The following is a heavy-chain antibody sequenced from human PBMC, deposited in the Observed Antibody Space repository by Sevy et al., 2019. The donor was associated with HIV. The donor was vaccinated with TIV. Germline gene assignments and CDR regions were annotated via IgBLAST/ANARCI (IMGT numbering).Heavy chain of an antibody. V-gene: IGHV3-33*06. CDR2: IWYDGSNK. J-gene: IGHJ4*02. CDR1: GFTFSSYG. Sequence: GGSLRLSCAASGFTFSSYGMHWVRQAPGKGLEWVAVIWYDGSNKYYADSVKGRFTISRDNSKNTLYLQMNSLRAEDTAVYYCAKDGSYYDILTGYYRPLKTLDYWGQGTLVTVSS. D-gene: IGHD3-9*01. CDR3: AKDGSYYDILTGYYRPLKTLDY.